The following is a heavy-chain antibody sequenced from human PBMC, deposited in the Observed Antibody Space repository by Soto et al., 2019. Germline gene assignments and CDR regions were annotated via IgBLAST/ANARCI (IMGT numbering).Heavy chain of an antibody. Sequence: QVQLVQSGAEVKKPGSSVKVSCKASGGTFSSYAISWVRQAPGQWLEWMGGIIPIFGTANYAQKFQGRVTITADESTSTAYMELSSLRSEDTAVYYCASGPYPTLVVVAATPVYYWGQGTLVTVSS. CDR2: IIPIFGTA. J-gene: IGHJ4*02. CDR1: GGTFSSYA. CDR3: ASGPYPTLVVVAATPVYY. D-gene: IGHD2-15*01. V-gene: IGHV1-69*01.